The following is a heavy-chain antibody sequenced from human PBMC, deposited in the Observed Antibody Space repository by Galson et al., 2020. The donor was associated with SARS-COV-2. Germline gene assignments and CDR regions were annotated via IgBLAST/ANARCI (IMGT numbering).Heavy chain of an antibody. CDR1: GGSISSGGYY. CDR2: IYYSGST. J-gene: IGHJ4*02. V-gene: IGHV4-31*03. Sequence: SETLSLTCTVSGGSISSGGYYYNWIRQHPGKGLEWIAYIYYSGSTYYNPSLRSRFTISLDTSKNQFSLELTSVTAADTAVYFCARSTYYYDSHHYYYAFDSWGQGTLVTVSS. D-gene: IGHD3-22*01. CDR3: ARSTYYYDSHHYYYAFDS.